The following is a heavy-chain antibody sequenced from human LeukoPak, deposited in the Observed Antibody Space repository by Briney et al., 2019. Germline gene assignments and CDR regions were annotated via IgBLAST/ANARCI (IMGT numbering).Heavy chain of an antibody. D-gene: IGHD6-13*01. CDR1: GYTFTSYG. Sequence: SVKVSCKASGYTFTSYGISWVRQAPGQGLEWMGGIIPIFGTANYAQKFQGSVTITADESTSTAYMELSSLRSEDTAVYYCARSSQRPYSSWYWGIYYYYGMDVWGQGTTVTVSS. CDR3: ARSSQRPYSSWYWGIYYYYGMDV. CDR2: IIPIFGTA. J-gene: IGHJ6*02. V-gene: IGHV1-69*13.